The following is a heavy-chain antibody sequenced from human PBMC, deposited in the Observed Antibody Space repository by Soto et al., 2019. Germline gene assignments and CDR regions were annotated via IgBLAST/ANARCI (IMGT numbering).Heavy chain of an antibody. Sequence: XSLKVSCKASADTFTANYIHWVRQAPGQGFEWMGWINPKSGGTKYPQKFQGRVTMTRDTSLSTVYMTLTRLTSDDTAVYYCARDLEKGGGSAGFDYWGQGTLVTASS. CDR2: INPKSGGT. V-gene: IGHV1-2*02. J-gene: IGHJ4*02. CDR3: ARDLEKGGGSAGFDY. CDR1: ADTFTANY. D-gene: IGHD1-26*01.